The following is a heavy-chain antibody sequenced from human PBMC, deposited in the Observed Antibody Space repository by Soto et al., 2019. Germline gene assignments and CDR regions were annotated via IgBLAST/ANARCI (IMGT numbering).Heavy chain of an antibody. CDR1: GGTFSSYA. CDR3: ARDPTVVTLGGGARDYYYYYGMDV. CDR2: IIPIFGTA. J-gene: IGHJ6*02. D-gene: IGHD3-16*01. Sequence: GASVKVSCTASGGTFSSYAISWVRQAPGQGLEWMGGIIPIFGTANYAQKFQGRVTITADESTSTAYMELSSLRSEDTAVYYCARDPTVVTLGGGARDYYYYYGMDVWGQGTTVTVSS. V-gene: IGHV1-69*13.